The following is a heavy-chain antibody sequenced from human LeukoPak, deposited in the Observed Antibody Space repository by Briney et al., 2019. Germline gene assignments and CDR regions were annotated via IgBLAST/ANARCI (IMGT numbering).Heavy chain of an antibody. V-gene: IGHV3-74*01. J-gene: IGHJ4*02. CDR3: AREQTGMTTVTIDY. CDR1: GFTFSGYW. Sequence: GGSLRLSCAASGFTFSGYWMHWVRQVPGKGLVWVSRITGDGSSTTYADSVKGRFTISRDNAKNTVFLQMISLRAEDTAVYYCAREQTGMTTVTIDYWGQGTLVTVSS. CDR2: ITGDGSST. D-gene: IGHD4-17*01.